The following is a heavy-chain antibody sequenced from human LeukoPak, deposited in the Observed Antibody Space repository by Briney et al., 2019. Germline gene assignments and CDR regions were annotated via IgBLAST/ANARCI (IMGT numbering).Heavy chain of an antibody. CDR3: ASWPGGWYGEDS. CDR1: GVTVNSNY. Sequence: PGGSLRLSCEASGVTVNSNYMSWVRQAPGQGLEWVSVIYGGGSTYYADSVKGRFTISRDTSKNTLYLQMNSLRAEDTAVYYCASWPGGWYGEDSWGQGTLVTVSS. J-gene: IGHJ4*02. CDR2: IYGGGST. V-gene: IGHV3-53*01. D-gene: IGHD6-19*01.